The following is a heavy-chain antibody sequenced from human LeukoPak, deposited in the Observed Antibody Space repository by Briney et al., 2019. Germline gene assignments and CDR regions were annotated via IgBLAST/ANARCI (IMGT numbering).Heavy chain of an antibody. CDR1: GFTFSSYW. CDR3: ARDRRSGYSSGWYPFDP. Sequence: GGSLRLSCAASGFTFSSYWMSWVRQAPGKGLEWVANIKQGGSEKYYVDSVKGRFTISRDNAKNSLYLQMNSLRAEDTAVYYCARDRRSGYSSGWYPFDPWGQGTLVTVSS. D-gene: IGHD6-19*01. CDR2: IKQGGSEK. J-gene: IGHJ5*02. V-gene: IGHV3-7*03.